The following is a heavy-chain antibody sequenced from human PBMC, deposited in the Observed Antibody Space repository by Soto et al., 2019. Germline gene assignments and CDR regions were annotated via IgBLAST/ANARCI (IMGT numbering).Heavy chain of an antibody. CDR1: GYTFTSYY. J-gene: IGHJ3*02. Sequence: QVQLVQSGAEVKKPGASVKVSCKTSGYTFTSYYMHWVRQAPGQGLEWMGIINPSGGSTSYAQKFQGRVTMTRDTSTSTVYMELSSLRSEDTAVYHCAGSSRREDAFDIWGQGTMVTVSS. D-gene: IGHD1-26*01. CDR2: INPSGGST. V-gene: IGHV1-46*01. CDR3: AGSSRREDAFDI.